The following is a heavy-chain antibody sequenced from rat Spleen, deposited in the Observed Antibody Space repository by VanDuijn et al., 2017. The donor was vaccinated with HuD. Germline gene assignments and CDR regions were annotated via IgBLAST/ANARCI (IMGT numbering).Heavy chain of an antibody. CDR3: ARYGAGYNLFDY. Sequence: EVQLQESGPGLVKPSQSLSLTCSVTGHSITSGYRWNWIRKFPGNRLEWMGYVNSAGSTIYNPSLESRISITRDTSKNQFFLQLNSVTTEDTATYYCARYGAGYNLFDYWGQGVMVTVSS. D-gene: IGHD1-4*01. CDR2: VNSAGST. V-gene: IGHV3-3*01. CDR1: GHSITSGYR. J-gene: IGHJ2*01.